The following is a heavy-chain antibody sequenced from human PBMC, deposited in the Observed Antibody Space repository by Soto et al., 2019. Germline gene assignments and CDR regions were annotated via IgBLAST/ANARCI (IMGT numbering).Heavy chain of an antibody. Sequence: ASVKVSCKASGYTFTSYCISWVRQAPGQGLEWMGWISGYNGNTNYAQKLQGRVTMTTDTSTSTAYMELRSLRSDDTAVYYCARGPYCSGGTCYSQFFDYWGQGTLVTVSS. V-gene: IGHV1-18*01. J-gene: IGHJ4*02. D-gene: IGHD2-15*01. CDR2: ISGYNGNT. CDR1: GYTFTSYC. CDR3: ARGPYCSGGTCYSQFFDY.